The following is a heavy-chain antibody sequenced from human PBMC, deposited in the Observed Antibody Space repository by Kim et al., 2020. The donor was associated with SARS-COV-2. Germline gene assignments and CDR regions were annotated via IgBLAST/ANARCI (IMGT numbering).Heavy chain of an antibody. V-gene: IGHV4-34*01. J-gene: IGHJ3*02. Sequence: TTSNPSLKSRVTISVDTSKNQFSLKLSSVTAADTAVYYCARNWGSLAFDIWGQGTMVTVSS. D-gene: IGHD7-27*01. CDR3: ARNWGSLAFDI. CDR2: T.